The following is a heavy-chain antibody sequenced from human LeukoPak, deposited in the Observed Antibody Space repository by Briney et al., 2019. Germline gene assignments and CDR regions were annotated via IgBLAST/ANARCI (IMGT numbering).Heavy chain of an antibody. CDR1: GGSFSGYY. V-gene: IGHV4-34*01. CDR3: ARVKYGSGSPYYFDY. J-gene: IGHJ4*02. D-gene: IGHD3-10*01. Sequence: SETLSLTCAVYGGSFSGYYWSWIRQPPGKGLEWIGEINHSGSTNYNPSLKSRVTISVDTSKNQFSLKLSSVTAADTAVYYCARVKYGSGSPYYFDYWGQGTLVTVSS. CDR2: INHSGST.